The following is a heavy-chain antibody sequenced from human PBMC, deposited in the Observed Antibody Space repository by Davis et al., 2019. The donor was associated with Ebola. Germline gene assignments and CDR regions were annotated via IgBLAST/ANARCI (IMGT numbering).Heavy chain of an antibody. CDR2: IRSKANSYAT. J-gene: IGHJ4*02. V-gene: IGHV3-73*01. Sequence: GESLKISCAASGFTFSGSAMHWVRQASGKGLEWVGRIRSKANSYATAYAASVKGRFTISRDDSKNTAYLQMNSLRDEDTAVYYCASGRIGGSYSDYWGQGTLVTVSS. CDR3: ASGRIGGSYSDY. D-gene: IGHD1-26*01. CDR1: GFTFSGSA.